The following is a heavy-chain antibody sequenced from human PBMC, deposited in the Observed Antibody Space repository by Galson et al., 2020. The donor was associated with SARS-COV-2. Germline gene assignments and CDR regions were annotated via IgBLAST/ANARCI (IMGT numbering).Heavy chain of an antibody. CDR1: GGSISTSSDY. V-gene: IGHV4-39*01. J-gene: IGHJ6*03. Sequence: SETLSLTCTVSGGSISTSSDYWGWIRQPPGKGLEWIGTISYTGSTYYNPSLKSRVFISVDTSKNQFSLTLNSVTAADTGVYYCARRKHYNYYMDVWGKGTTVTISS. CDR3: ARRKHYNYYMDV. CDR2: ISYTGST.